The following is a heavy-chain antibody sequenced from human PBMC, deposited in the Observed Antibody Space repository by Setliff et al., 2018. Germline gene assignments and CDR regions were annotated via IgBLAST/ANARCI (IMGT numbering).Heavy chain of an antibody. J-gene: IGHJ6*03. CDR1: GASISSGTYY. D-gene: IGHD3-3*01. Sequence: SETLSLTCTVSGASISSGTYYWTWIRQPAGKGLEWIGRFYISGTTTYNPSLKSRVTMSADTSKNQFSLELTSVTAADTAVYYCARMSGFLYMDVWGKGTTVTVSS. CDR2: FYISGTT. V-gene: IGHV4-61*02. CDR3: ARMSGFLYMDV.